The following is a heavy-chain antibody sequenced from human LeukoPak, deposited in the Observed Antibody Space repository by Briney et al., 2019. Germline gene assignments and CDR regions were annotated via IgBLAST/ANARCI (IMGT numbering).Heavy chain of an antibody. D-gene: IGHD3-10*01. CDR3: AKDAWAMVRGVID. V-gene: IGHV3-30*18. CDR1: GFTFSSYG. J-gene: IGHJ4*02. Sequence: PGRSLRLSRAASGFTFSSYGMHWVRQAPGKGLEWVAVISYDGSNKYYADSVKGRFTISRDNSKNTLYLQMNSLRAEDTAVYYCAKDAWAMVRGVIDWGQGTLVTVSS. CDR2: ISYDGSNK.